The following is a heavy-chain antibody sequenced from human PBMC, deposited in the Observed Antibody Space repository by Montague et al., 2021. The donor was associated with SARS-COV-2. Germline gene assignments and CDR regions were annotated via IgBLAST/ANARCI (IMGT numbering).Heavy chain of an antibody. CDR2: LDYSGST. CDR3: ASDFDH. J-gene: IGHJ4*02. CDR1: GGSISSYY. V-gene: IGHV4-59*13. Sequence: SETLSLTCTVAGGSISSYYWSWIRQPPGKGLEWIGYLDYSGSTNYDPSLKGRVTLSVDTSKNQFSLKLSSVTAADTAVYYCASDFDHWGQGTLVTVSS.